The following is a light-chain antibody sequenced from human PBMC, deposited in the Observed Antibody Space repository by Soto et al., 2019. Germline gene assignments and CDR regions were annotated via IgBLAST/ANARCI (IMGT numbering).Light chain of an antibody. CDR3: QQYAAHSQVT. CDR2: RAS. CDR1: QSISPS. V-gene: IGKV1-5*03. Sequence: DIQMTQSPSTVSASVGDRVAITCRASQSISPSLAWYQQKPGKAPRLLSYRASSLEEGVPARFSGSGSGTAFTLPIGGLQPDDFATYYCQQYAAHSQVTFGQGTKLEI. J-gene: IGKJ2*01.